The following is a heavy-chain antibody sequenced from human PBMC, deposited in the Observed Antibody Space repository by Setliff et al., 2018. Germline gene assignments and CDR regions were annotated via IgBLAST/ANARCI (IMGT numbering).Heavy chain of an antibody. Sequence: SVKVSCKASGGTFSSYGISWVRQAPGQGLEWMGGTIPLFGTTDYAQKFHGRVTIITDESTSTAYMELSRLTSDDTAVYYCAREGVDTRSSTDYRYYMDVWGQGTTVTAP. J-gene: IGHJ6*03. CDR3: AREGVDTRSSTDYRYYMDV. CDR2: TIPLFGTT. CDR1: GGTFSSYG. D-gene: IGHD2-15*01. V-gene: IGHV1-69*05.